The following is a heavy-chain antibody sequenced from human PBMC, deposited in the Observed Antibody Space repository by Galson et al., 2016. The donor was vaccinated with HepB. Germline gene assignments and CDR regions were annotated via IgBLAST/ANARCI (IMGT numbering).Heavy chain of an antibody. CDR1: GYTFTKYF. CDR3: AREEVEGGDSSFDD. CDR2: IKTDDSDT. V-gene: IGHV1-46*01. Sequence: SVKVSCKASGYTFTKYFIHWVRQAPGQGLEWMGIIKTDDSDTTYAQRFQGRFTVTRDTSTTTVYMELSSLRSEDTAMYYCAREEVEGGDSSFDDWGQGTLVTVSS. D-gene: IGHD2-21*02. J-gene: IGHJ4*02.